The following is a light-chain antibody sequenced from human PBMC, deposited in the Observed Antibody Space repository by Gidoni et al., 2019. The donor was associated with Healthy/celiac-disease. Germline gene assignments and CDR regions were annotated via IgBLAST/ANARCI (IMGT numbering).Light chain of an antibody. CDR1: QSVSSN. CDR2: GAS. CDR3: QQYNNWPPFMYT. J-gene: IGKJ2*01. V-gene: IGKV3-15*01. Sequence: EIVITQSPATLSVSPWERATLSCRASQSVSSNLAWYQQKPGQAPRLLIYGASTRATGIPARFSGSGSGTEFTLTISSLQSEDFAVYYCQQYNNWPPFMYTFGQGTKLEIK.